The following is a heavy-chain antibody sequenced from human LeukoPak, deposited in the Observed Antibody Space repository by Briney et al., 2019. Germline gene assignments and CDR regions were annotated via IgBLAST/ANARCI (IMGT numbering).Heavy chain of an antibody. CDR1: GGSISSSSYY. Sequence: SETLSLTCTVSGGSISSSSYYWGWIRQPPGKGLEWIGGIYYSGSTYYNPSLKSRVTISVDTSKNQFSLKLSSVTAADTAVYYCARDSDLIAVANWGQGTLVTVSS. CDR2: IYYSGST. D-gene: IGHD6-19*01. J-gene: IGHJ4*02. V-gene: IGHV4-39*07. CDR3: ARDSDLIAVAN.